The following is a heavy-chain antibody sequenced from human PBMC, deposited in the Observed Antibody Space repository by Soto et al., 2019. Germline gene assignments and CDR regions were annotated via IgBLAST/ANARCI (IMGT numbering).Heavy chain of an antibody. CDR2: INAGNGNT. D-gene: IGHD6-19*01. CDR1: GYTFTSYA. CDR3: ARDSIEAVAGLYNWFDP. Sequence: ASVKVSCKASGYTFTSYAMHWVRQAPGQRLEWMGWINAGNGNTKYSQKFQGRVTITRDTSASTAYMELSSLRSEDTAVYYCARDSIEAVAGLYNWFDPWGQGPLVTVSS. V-gene: IGHV1-3*01. J-gene: IGHJ5*02.